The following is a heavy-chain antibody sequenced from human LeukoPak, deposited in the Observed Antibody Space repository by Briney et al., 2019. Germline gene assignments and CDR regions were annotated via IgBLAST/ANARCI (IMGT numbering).Heavy chain of an antibody. J-gene: IGHJ3*02. D-gene: IGHD4-17*01. CDR1: GASISRGSSY. CDR3: ARVLATVTTREDAFDI. CDR2: LYTSGST. Sequence: PSETLSLTCTVSGASISRGSSYWTWIRQPAGKGLEWIGRLYTSGSTDYNPSLKSRVTISVDTSKNLFSLKLSSVTAADTAVYYCARVLATVTTREDAFDIWGQGTMVTVSS. V-gene: IGHV4-61*02.